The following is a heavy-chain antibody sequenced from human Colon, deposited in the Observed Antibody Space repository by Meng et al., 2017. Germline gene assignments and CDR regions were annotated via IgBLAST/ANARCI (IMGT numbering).Heavy chain of an antibody. CDR2: NYYSGST. Sequence: SETLSPTCTVAGGSISSGGYYWSWIRQHPGKALEWIGYNYYSGSTYYNPSLKSLVTISVDTSKNQFSLKLSSVTAADTAVYYCARGPYYGSGGFDYWGQGTLVTVSS. J-gene: IGHJ4*02. V-gene: IGHV4-31*01. CDR3: ARGPYYGSGGFDY. CDR1: GGSISSGGYY. D-gene: IGHD3-10*01.